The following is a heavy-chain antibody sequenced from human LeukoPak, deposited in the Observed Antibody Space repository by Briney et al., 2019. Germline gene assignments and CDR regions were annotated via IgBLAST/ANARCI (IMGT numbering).Heavy chain of an antibody. Sequence: SETLSLTCTVSGGSISSYYWSWIRQPPGKGLEWIGSIYYSGSTYYNPSLKSRVTISVDTSKNQFSLKLSSVTAADTAVYYCAEQLWLGGWFDPWGQGTLVTVSS. CDR1: GGSISSYY. J-gene: IGHJ5*02. CDR3: AEQLWLGGWFDP. V-gene: IGHV4-59*05. CDR2: IYYSGST. D-gene: IGHD5-18*01.